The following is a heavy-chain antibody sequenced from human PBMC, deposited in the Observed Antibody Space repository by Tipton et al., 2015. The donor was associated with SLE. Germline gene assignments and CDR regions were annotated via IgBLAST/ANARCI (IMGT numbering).Heavy chain of an antibody. CDR1: GVSITNSY. D-gene: IGHD3-10*01. V-gene: IGHV4-59*08. CDR3: ARQGPLWYYYYYMDV. J-gene: IGHJ6*03. Sequence: TLSLTCSVSGVSITNSYWSWIRQPPGKGLEWIGYIYYSSYTNYNPSLKSRVTISIDTSKNQFSLRLSSVTAADTAVYYCARQGPLWYYYYYMDVWGKGTTVTVSS. CDR2: IYYSSYT.